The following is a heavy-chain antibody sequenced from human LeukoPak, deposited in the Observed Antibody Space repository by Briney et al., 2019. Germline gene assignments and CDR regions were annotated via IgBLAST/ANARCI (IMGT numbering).Heavy chain of an antibody. CDR3: ASGDIDGIRYDY. J-gene: IGHJ4*02. CDR1: GGSISSGDYY. Sequence: SETLSLTCTVSGGSISSGDYYWSWIRQPPGKGLEWIGYIYYSGSTCYNPSLKSRVTISVDTSKNQFSLKLSSVTAADTAVYYCASGDIDGIRYDYWGQGTLVTVSS. V-gene: IGHV4-30-4*08. CDR2: IYYSGST. D-gene: IGHD2-15*01.